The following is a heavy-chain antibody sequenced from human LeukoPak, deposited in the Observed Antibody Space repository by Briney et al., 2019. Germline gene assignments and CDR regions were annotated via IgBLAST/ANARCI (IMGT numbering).Heavy chain of an antibody. D-gene: IGHD3-10*01. J-gene: IGHJ4*02. V-gene: IGHV3-53*01. CDR3: ARGLRGSGSWDY. Sequence: GGSLRLSCAASGFTFSSNYMSWVRQAPGKGLEGVSIIYSTGSTYYSDSVKGRFTISRDSSKNTLYLQMHSLRADDTAVYYCARGLRGSGSWDYWGQGTLVTVSS. CDR2: IYSTGST. CDR1: GFTFSSNY.